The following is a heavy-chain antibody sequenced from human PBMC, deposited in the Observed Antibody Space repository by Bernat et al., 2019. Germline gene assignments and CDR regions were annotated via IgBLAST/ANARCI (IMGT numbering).Heavy chain of an antibody. CDR1: GGSFSGYY. CDR2: INHSGST. J-gene: IGHJ4*02. Sequence: QVQLQQGGAGLLKPSETLSLTCAVYGGSFSGYYWSWIRQPPGKGLEWIGEINHSGSTNYNPSLKSRVTISLDTSTNQFSLKLSSVTAADTAIYYCTRVSDYWCQGTLVTVSS. V-gene: IGHV4-34*01. CDR3: TRVSDY.